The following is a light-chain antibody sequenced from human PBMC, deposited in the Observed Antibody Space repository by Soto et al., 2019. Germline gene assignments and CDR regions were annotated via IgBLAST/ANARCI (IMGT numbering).Light chain of an antibody. V-gene: IGLV2-14*01. CDR3: VSYIESSLTHWV. Sequence: QSALTQPASVSGSPGQSITISCTGTYTDVGGYNRVSWYQHHAGKGPKMLIFGVDNRPSGISDRFSGSKSGDTASLTISDLQAEDEADYYCVSYIESSLTHWVFGGGTKLTVL. J-gene: IGLJ3*02. CDR2: GVD. CDR1: YTDVGGYNR.